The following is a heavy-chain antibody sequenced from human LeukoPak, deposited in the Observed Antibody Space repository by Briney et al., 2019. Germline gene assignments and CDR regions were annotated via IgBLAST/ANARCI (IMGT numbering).Heavy chain of an antibody. CDR2: IYHRGSD. V-gene: IGHV4-59*01. CDR3: ARAGGYYTSGNYLGY. CDR1: GGSISTYY. D-gene: IGHD3-10*01. Sequence: SETLSLTCTVSGGSISTYYWSWIRQPPGKGLEWIGYIYHRGSDNYNPSLKSRVAISLDTSKNQFSLRLSSVTAADTAVYYCARAGGYYTSGNYLGYWGQGTLVTVSS. J-gene: IGHJ4*02.